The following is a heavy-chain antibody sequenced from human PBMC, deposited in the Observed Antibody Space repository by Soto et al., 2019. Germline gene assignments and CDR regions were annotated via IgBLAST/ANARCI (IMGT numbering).Heavy chain of an antibody. J-gene: IGHJ6*02. Sequence: PGGSLRLSCAASGFTFDDYAMHWVRQAPGKGLEWVSGISWNSGSIGYADSVKGRFTISRDNAKNSLYLQMNSLRAEDTALYYYAKDSSSSTSYYYYGMDVWGQGTTVTVSS. CDR1: GFTFDDYA. CDR2: ISWNSGSI. CDR3: AKDSSSSTSYYYYGMDV. V-gene: IGHV3-9*01. D-gene: IGHD6-6*01.